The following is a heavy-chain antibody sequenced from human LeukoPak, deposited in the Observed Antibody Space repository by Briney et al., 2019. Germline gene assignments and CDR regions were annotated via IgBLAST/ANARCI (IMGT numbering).Heavy chain of an antibody. J-gene: IGHJ6*03. V-gene: IGHV4-4*09. CDR3: ARVHTERFLEWLGRGYYYYMDV. CDR1: GGSISGYY. CDR2: IYTSGST. D-gene: IGHD3-3*01. Sequence: PSETLSLTCSVSGGSISGYYWSWVRQPPGKGLEWIGYIYTSGSTNYDPSLKSRVTISVDTSKNQFSLKLSSVTAADTAVYYCARVHTERFLEWLGRGYYYYMDVWGKGTTVTVSS.